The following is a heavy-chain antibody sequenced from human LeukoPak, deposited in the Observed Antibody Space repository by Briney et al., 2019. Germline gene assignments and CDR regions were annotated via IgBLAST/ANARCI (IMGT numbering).Heavy chain of an antibody. D-gene: IGHD2-21*01. Sequence: PGGSLRLSCAASGFTFSSYSMNWVRQAPGKGLEWVSYISSSSNTIYYADSVKGRFTISRDNAKNSLYLQMNSLRGEDTAVYYCAKVSAVISFDVWGQGTMVTVSS. CDR2: ISSSSNTI. CDR3: AKVSAVISFDV. J-gene: IGHJ3*01. CDR1: GFTFSSYS. V-gene: IGHV3-48*01.